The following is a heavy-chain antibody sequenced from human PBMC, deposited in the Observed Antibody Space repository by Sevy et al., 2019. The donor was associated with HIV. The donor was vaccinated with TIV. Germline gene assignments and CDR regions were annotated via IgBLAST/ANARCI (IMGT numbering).Heavy chain of an antibody. J-gene: IGHJ4*02. Sequence: SETLSLTCTVSGGSITSLYWNWIRQPPGKGLEWIANIYYNGHINYNPSLTIPVTLSLDTAKNQFSLRLSSVTAADTAMYYCAGENAWGRGYSWGQGTLVTVSS. D-gene: IGHD1-26*01. V-gene: IGHV4-59*08. CDR2: IYYNGHI. CDR1: GGSITSLY. CDR3: AGENAWGRGYS.